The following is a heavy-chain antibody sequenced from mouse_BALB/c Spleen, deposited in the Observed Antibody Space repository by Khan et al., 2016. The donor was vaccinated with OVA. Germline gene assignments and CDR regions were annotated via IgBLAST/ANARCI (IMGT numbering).Heavy chain of an antibody. Sequence: QVQLKQSGPGLVQPSQSLSITCTVSGFSLTSYGVHWVRQSPGKGLEWLGVIWSGGSTDYNAAFISRLSISKDNSKSQVFFKMNSLQANDTAIYCCARFFIGTTDYAMDYWGQGTSVTVSS. CDR1: GFSLTSYG. D-gene: IGHD2-14*01. CDR3: ARFFIGTTDYAMDY. J-gene: IGHJ4*01. CDR2: IWSGGST. V-gene: IGHV2-2*02.